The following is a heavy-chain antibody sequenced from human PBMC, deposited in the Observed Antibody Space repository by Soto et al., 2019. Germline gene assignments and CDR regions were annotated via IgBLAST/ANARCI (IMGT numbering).Heavy chain of an antibody. CDR1: GGSISSYF. J-gene: IGHJ4*02. V-gene: IGHV4-59*01. CDR3: ARDLAAVPRAFDY. Sequence: PWETLSLTGTVSGGSISSYFYIWVRQPPGKGLEWIGSVYYTGTTDYNPSLKSRVTISVDTSKTQFSLNLRSVTAADTAVYYCARDLAAVPRAFDYWGRGTLVTVSS. D-gene: IGHD6-13*01. CDR2: VYYTGTT.